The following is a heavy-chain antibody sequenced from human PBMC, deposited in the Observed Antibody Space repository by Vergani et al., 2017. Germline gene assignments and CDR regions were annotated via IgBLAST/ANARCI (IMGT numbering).Heavy chain of an antibody. V-gene: IGHV4-34*01. CDR3: ASSYDYVWGSYRRFDY. Sequence: QVQLQQWGAGLLKPSETLSLTCAVYGGSFSGYYWSWIRQPPGKGLEWFGEINHSGSTNYNPSLKSRVTISVDTSKNQFSLKLSSVTAADTAVYYCASSYDYVWGSYRRFDYWGQGTLVTVSS. CDR2: INHSGST. D-gene: IGHD3-16*02. J-gene: IGHJ4*02. CDR1: GGSFSGYY.